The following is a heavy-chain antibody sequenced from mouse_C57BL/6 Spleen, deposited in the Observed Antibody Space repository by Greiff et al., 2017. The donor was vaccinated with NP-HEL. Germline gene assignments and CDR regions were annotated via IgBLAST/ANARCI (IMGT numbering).Heavy chain of an antibody. Sequence: QVQLKQPGAELVKPGASVKMSCKASGYTFTSYWITWVKQRPGQGLEWIGDIYPGSGSTNYNEKFKSKATLTVDTSSSTAYMQLSSLTSEDSAVYYCARSGYYGSSWGDYFDYWGQGTTLTVSS. CDR1: GYTFTSYW. V-gene: IGHV1-55*01. CDR2: IYPGSGST. J-gene: IGHJ2*01. D-gene: IGHD1-1*01. CDR3: ARSGYYGSSWGDYFDY.